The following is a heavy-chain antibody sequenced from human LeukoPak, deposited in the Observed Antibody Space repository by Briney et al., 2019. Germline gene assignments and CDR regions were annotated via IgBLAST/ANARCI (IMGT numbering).Heavy chain of an antibody. J-gene: IGHJ6*02. V-gene: IGHV1-58*01. CDR2: IVVGSGIT. CDR1: GFTFTTSA. D-gene: IGHD4-17*01. CDR3: AATLTVTAGSTYYGMDV. Sequence: SVKVSFKASGFTFTTSAVQWVRQARGQRLEWIGWIVVGSGITNYAQKFQERVTITRDMSTSTAYMELRSLRSEDTAVYYCAATLTVTAGSTYYGMDVWGQGTTVTVPS.